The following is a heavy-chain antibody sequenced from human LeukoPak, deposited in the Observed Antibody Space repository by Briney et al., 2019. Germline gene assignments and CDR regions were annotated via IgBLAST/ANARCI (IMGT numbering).Heavy chain of an antibody. CDR3: ARDWVARSYYYGSGSFALGAFDI. D-gene: IGHD3-10*01. CDR2: IIPIFGTA. Sequence: ASVKVSCKASGYTFTGYYMHWVRQAPGQGLEWMGGIIPIFGTANYAQKFQGRVTITADKSTSTAYMELSSLRSEDTAVYYCARDWVARSYYYGSGSFALGAFDIWGQGTMVTVSS. J-gene: IGHJ3*02. V-gene: IGHV1-69*06. CDR1: GYTFTGYY.